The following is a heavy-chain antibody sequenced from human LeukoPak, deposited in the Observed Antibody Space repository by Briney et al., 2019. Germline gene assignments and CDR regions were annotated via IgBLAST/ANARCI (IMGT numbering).Heavy chain of an antibody. J-gene: IGHJ4*02. CDR1: GYMFTHYY. V-gene: IGHV1-46*01. D-gene: IGHD5-24*01. CDR2: ITSSGGDT. CDR3: ARDLRRSGYNWGCDH. Sequence: GASVKVSCKASGYMFTHYYMHWVRQAPGQGLEWMGMITSSGGDTSYAQKFEGRVTMTRDTSTRTVYMELSSLTSEDTVVYYCARDLRRSGYNWGCDHWGQGTLVTVSP.